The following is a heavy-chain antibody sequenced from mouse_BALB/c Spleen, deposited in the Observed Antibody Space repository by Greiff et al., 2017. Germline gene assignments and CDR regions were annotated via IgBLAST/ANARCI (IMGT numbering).Heavy chain of an antibody. CDR3: ARKEYGNYLDY. CDR2: ISSGGSYT. CDR1: GFTFSSYG. D-gene: IGHD2-10*02. J-gene: IGHJ2*01. V-gene: IGHV5-6*01. Sequence: EVKVVESGGDLVKPGGSLKLSCAASGFTFSSYGMSWVRQTPDKRLEWVATISSGGSYTYYPDSVKGRFTISRDNAKNTLYLQMSSLKSEDTAMYYCARKEYGNYLDYWGQGTTLTVSS.